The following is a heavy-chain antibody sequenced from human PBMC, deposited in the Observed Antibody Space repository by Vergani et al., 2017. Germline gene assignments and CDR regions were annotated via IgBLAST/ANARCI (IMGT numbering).Heavy chain of an antibody. CDR3: ARHWDIVVVPAALSYNWFDP. J-gene: IGHJ5*02. CDR1: GYSFTSYW. D-gene: IGHD2-2*01. CDR2: IYPGDSDT. V-gene: IGHV5-51*01. Sequence: EVQLVQSGAEVKKPGESLKISCKGSGYSFTSYWIGWVRQMPGKGLEWMGIIYPGDSDTRYSPSFQGQVTISADKSISTAYLQWSSLKASDTAMYYCARHWDIVVVPAALSYNWFDPWSQGTLVTVS.